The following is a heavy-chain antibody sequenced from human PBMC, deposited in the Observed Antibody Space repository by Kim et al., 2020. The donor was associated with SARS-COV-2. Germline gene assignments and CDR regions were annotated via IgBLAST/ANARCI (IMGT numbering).Heavy chain of an antibody. V-gene: IGHV3-15*01. J-gene: IGHJ6*02. CDR3: TTSRDIVVFYGMDV. Sequence: GGSLRLSCAASGFTFSNAWMSWVRQAPGKGLEWVGRIKSKTDGGTTDYAAPVKGRFTISRDDSKNTLYLQMNSLKTEDTAVYYCTTSRDIVVFYGMDVWGQGTTVTVSS. CDR1: GFTFSNAW. CDR2: IKSKTDGGTT. D-gene: IGHD2-2*01.